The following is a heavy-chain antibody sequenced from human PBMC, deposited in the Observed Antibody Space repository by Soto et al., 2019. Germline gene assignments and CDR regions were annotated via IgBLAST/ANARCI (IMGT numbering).Heavy chain of an antibody. CDR2: IYYSGST. J-gene: IGHJ5*02. CDR1: GGSISSYY. D-gene: IGHD3-22*01. CDR3: ARELYDSSGYYLS. Sequence: LSLTCTVSGGSISSYYWSWIRQPPGKGLEWIGYIYYSGSTNYNPSLKSRVTISVDTSKNQFSLKLSSVTAADTAVYYCARELYDSSGYYLSWGQGTLVTVSS. V-gene: IGHV4-59*01.